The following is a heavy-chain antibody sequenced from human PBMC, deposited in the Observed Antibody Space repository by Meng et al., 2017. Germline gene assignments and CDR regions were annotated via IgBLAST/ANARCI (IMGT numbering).Heavy chain of an antibody. CDR3: ARGSYSFDS. J-gene: IGHJ4*02. CDR1: GDSVSSNRAA. CDR2: AYYRSKWYH. V-gene: IGHV6-1*01. D-gene: IGHD1-26*01. Sequence: QIPLQQSGPVLVMPSQSLSLLCAISGDSVSSNRAAWNWIRQSPSRGLEWLGRAYYRSKWYHDYAESVKSRISIDPDTSKNQFSLQLRSVTPEDSAVYYCARGSYSFDSWGQRTLVTVSS.